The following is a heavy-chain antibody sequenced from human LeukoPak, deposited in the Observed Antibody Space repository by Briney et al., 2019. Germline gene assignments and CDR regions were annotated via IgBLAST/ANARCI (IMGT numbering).Heavy chain of an antibody. D-gene: IGHD6-13*01. CDR1: GLSVRGSY. J-gene: IGHJ4*02. CDR3: TRDLTGTTWSENDY. Sequence: GGSLRLSCVASGLSVRGSYMSWVRQAPGKGLEWVSVIYSGDRTYYADSVKGRFTISRDTSKNTLYLQMNNLRGDDTAMYYCTRDLTGTTWSENDYWGQGTLVTTSS. V-gene: IGHV3-53*01. CDR2: IYSGDRT.